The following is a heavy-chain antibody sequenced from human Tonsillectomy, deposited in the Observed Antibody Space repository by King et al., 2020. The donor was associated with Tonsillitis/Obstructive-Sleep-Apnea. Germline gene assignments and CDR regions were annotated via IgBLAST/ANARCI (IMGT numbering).Heavy chain of an antibody. V-gene: IGHV3-30*01. D-gene: IGHD4-17*01. CDR3: ARDAGDYGIDWYFDL. Sequence: VQLVESGGGVVQPGRSLRLSCAASGFTFSSYAMHWVRQAPGKGLEWVAVISYDGSNKYYADSVKGRFTISRDNSKNTLYLQMNSLRAEDTAVYYCARDAGDYGIDWYFDLWGRGTLVAVSP. J-gene: IGHJ2*01. CDR1: GFTFSSYA. CDR2: ISYDGSNK.